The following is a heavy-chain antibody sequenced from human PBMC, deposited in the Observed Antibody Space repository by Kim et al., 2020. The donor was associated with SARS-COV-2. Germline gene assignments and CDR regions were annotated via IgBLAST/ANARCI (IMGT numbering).Heavy chain of an antibody. CDR2: VSYSGST. V-gene: IGHV4-59*08. D-gene: IGHD3-10*01. CDR1: AGSNSTYP. J-gene: IGHJ5*02. Sequence: SETLSLTCPVSAGSNSTYPWTWIRQPTGKGLEWIGYVSYSGSTNYNPSLKSRSTISIDTSKNQFSLKLSSVTAADTAVYYCARHGDDYGSGHFDPCGQGT. CDR3: ARHGDDYGSGHFDP.